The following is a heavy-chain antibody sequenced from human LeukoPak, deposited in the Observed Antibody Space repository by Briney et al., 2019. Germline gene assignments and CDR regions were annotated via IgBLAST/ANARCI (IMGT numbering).Heavy chain of an antibody. CDR1: GFTFSSYS. J-gene: IGHJ4*02. Sequence: PGGSLRLSCAASGFTFSSYSMNWVRQARRKGLEWVSYISSSSSTIYYADSVKGRFTISRDNAKNSLYLQMNSLRAEDTAVYYCARGGYSYGGVNFDYWGQGTLVTVSS. CDR2: ISSSSSTI. CDR3: ARGGYSYGGVNFDY. V-gene: IGHV3-48*01. D-gene: IGHD5-18*01.